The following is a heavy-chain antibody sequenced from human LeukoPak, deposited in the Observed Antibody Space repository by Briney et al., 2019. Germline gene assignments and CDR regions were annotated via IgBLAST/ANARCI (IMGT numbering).Heavy chain of an antibody. Sequence: ASVKVSCKASGGTFSSYAISWVRQAPGQGLEWMGGIIPIFGTANYAQKFQGRVTITADKSTSTAYMELSSLRSEDTAVYYCAREKYSSSSAFDYWGQGTLVTVSS. CDR1: GGTFSSYA. V-gene: IGHV1-69*06. CDR2: IIPIFGTA. CDR3: AREKYSSSSAFDY. J-gene: IGHJ4*02. D-gene: IGHD6-6*01.